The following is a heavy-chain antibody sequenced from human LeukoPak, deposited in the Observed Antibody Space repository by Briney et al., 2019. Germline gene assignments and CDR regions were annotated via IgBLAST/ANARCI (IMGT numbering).Heavy chain of an antibody. V-gene: IGHV4-39*07. J-gene: IGHJ4*02. Sequence: PSETLSLTCTVSGGSISSSSSYWGWIRQPPGKGLEWIGSIYYSGGTYYNPSLKSRVTISVDTSKTQFSLKLSSVTAADTAVYYCARGPLAAAPFLYYFDYWGQGTLVTVSS. CDR3: ARGPLAAAPFLYYFDY. CDR1: GGSISSSSSY. D-gene: IGHD6-13*01. CDR2: IYYSGGT.